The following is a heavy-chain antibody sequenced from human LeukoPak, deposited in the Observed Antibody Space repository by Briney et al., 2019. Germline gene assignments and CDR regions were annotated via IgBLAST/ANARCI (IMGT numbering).Heavy chain of an antibody. CDR3: ARRLRTSRAFDI. V-gene: IGHV4-4*09. CDR2: IYTSGST. CDR1: VGSLSVYY. J-gene: IGHJ3*02. Sequence: SETLCLTCTVSVGSLSVYYWIWVPHPPGKGLEWIGYIYTSGSTNYNPPLKSRVTISEDTSKNQFSLRLSSVTAADTAVYYCARRLRTSRAFDIWGQGTMVTVS. D-gene: IGHD2-2*01.